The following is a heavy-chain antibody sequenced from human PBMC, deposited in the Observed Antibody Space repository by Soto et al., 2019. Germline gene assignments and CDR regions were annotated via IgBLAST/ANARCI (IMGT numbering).Heavy chain of an antibody. D-gene: IGHD3-10*01. CDR2: IYYSGST. J-gene: IGHJ6*03. CDR1: GGSISSYY. Sequence: ASETLSLTCTVSGGSISSYYWSWIRQPPGKGLEWIGYIYYSGSTNYNPSLKSRVTISVDTSKNQFSLKLSSVTAADTAVYYCARHPIWFGELFSYYYMDVWGQGTTVTVSS. CDR3: ARHPIWFGELFSYYYMDV. V-gene: IGHV4-59*01.